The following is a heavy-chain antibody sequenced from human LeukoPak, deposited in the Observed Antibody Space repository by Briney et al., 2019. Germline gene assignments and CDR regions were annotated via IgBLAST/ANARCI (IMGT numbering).Heavy chain of an antibody. D-gene: IGHD1-1*01. V-gene: IGHV4-31*03. CDR3: ERDWAGRLPPNWFDP. CDR1: GGSLSSGGYH. CDR2: IYYSGST. Sequence: SQTLSLTCTVSGGSLSSGGYHWSWLPQHPGKGLVWIGYIYYSGSTYYHPSLESRVTISVDTSKNQFALRLNSVTAADTAIYYCERDWAGRLPPNWFDPWGQGTLVTVSS. J-gene: IGHJ5*02.